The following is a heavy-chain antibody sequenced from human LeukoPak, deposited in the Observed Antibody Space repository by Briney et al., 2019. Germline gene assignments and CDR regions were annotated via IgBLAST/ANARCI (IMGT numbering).Heavy chain of an antibody. Sequence: PSETLSLTCTVSGDSISNGVKYWSWIRQHPGRGLEWIGYIYHSGRSYYNPSLKSRITMSVDTSKNQFSLNLSSVTAAETAVYYCARDQVECTGGTCQSRVGFDFWGQGTLVTVSS. CDR1: GDSISNGVKY. CDR2: IYHSGRS. J-gene: IGHJ4*02. V-gene: IGHV4-31*03. CDR3: ARDQVECTGGTCQSRVGFDF. D-gene: IGHD2-8*02.